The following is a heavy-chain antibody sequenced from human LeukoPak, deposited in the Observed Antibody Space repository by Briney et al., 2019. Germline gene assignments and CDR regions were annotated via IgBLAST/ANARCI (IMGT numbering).Heavy chain of an antibody. J-gene: IGHJ4*02. V-gene: IGHV4-39*07. CDR2: IYYSGST. CDR3: ARSLPNSTGRRPHDY. CDR1: GGSISSSSYY. D-gene: IGHD4-17*01. Sequence: SETLSLTCTVSGGSISSSSYYWGWIRQPPGKGLEWIGSIYYSGSTYYNPSLKSRVTISVDTSKNQFSLKLSSVTAADTAVYYCARSLPNSTGRRPHDYWGQGTLVTVSS.